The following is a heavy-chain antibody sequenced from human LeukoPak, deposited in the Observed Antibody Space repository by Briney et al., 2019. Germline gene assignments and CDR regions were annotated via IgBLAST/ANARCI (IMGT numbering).Heavy chain of an antibody. CDR2: ISPYNGYT. CDR1: GGTFSSYA. Sequence: GASVKVSCKASGGTFSSYAISWVRQAPGRGLEWMGWISPYNGYTNYAQKLQGRVTMTTDTSTNTAYMDLRSLRSDDTAVYYCARDHWSHYYGSGGQNYFDPWGQGTLVIVSS. J-gene: IGHJ5*02. D-gene: IGHD3-10*01. V-gene: IGHV1-18*01. CDR3: ARDHWSHYYGSGGQNYFDP.